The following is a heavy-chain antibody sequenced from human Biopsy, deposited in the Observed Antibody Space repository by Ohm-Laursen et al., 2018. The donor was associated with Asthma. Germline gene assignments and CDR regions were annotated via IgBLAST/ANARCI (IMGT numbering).Heavy chain of an antibody. CDR2: IYYIGST. J-gene: IGHJ4*02. V-gene: IGHV4-30-4*01. D-gene: IGHD3-16*01. Sequence: PSETLSLTCTVSGGSISSGAYYWSWVRQPPGKGLEWIEYIYYIGSTYYNPSLKSRVAISLDTSKNQFSLKLSSVTAADTAVYFCARRGGVRRYFDYWGQGTLVTVSS. CDR1: GGSISSGAYY. CDR3: ARRGGVRRYFDY.